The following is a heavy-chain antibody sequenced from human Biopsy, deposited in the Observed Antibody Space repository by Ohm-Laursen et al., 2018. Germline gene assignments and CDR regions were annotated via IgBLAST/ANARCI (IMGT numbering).Heavy chain of an antibody. CDR1: GGSISNNNYY. D-gene: IGHD3-22*01. CDR3: ARDYDTSGYYYVS. Sequence: GPLSLTCIVSGGSISNNNYYWGWIRQPPGKGLEWIGSIFYRGSTHYKPSLKSRVNISVDTSKNQFSLKLNSVTAADTAVYYCARDYDTSGYYYVSWGQGTLVTVSS. V-gene: IGHV4-39*01. CDR2: IFYRGST. J-gene: IGHJ5*02.